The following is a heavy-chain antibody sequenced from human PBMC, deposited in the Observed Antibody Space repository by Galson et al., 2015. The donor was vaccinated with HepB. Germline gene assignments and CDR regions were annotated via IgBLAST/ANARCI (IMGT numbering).Heavy chain of an antibody. Sequence: SVKVSCKASGGTFSSYAISWVRQAPGQGLEWMEGIIPIFGIANYAQKFQGRVTITADESTSTAYMELSSLRSEDTAVYYCARVGCSSTSCYNYYYYYGMDVWGQGTTVTVSS. D-gene: IGHD2-2*02. CDR2: IIPIFGIA. V-gene: IGHV1-69*13. CDR3: ARVGCSSTSCYNYYYYYGMDV. J-gene: IGHJ6*02. CDR1: GGTFSSYA.